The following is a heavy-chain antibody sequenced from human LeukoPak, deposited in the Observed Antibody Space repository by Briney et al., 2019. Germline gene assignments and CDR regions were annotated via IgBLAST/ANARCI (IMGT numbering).Heavy chain of an antibody. CDR3: ARDDSSGYLDY. V-gene: IGHV1-69*05. CDR1: GGTFSSYA. Sequence: GASVKLSCKSSGGTFSSYAISWVRQAPAQGLEWMGGIIPIFSTANYAQKFQGRVTITTDESTSTAYMELSSLRSEDTAVYYCARDDSSGYLDYCGQGTLVTVSS. D-gene: IGHD3-22*01. CDR2: IIPIFSTA. J-gene: IGHJ4*02.